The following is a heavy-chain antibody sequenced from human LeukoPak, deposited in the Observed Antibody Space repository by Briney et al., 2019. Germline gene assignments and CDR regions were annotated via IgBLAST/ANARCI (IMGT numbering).Heavy chain of an antibody. CDR1: GGSISSYY. Sequence: LTCTVSGGSISSYYWSWVRQAPGKGLEWVSAISGSGGSTYYADSVKGRFTISRDNSKNTLYLQMNSLRAEDTAVYYCAKDLDYDFWSNYGMDVWGQGTTVTVSS. V-gene: IGHV3-23*01. CDR3: AKDLDYDFWSNYGMDV. J-gene: IGHJ6*02. D-gene: IGHD3-3*01. CDR2: ISGSGGST.